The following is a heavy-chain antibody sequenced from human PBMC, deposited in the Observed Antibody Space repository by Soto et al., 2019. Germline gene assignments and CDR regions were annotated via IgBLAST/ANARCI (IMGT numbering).Heavy chain of an antibody. V-gene: IGHV3-74*01. J-gene: IGHJ4*02. CDR3: ARGYNNYGAVLLF. CDR2: ISSDGSTT. D-gene: IGHD4-4*01. Sequence: GGSLRLSCAASGFTVSSNWIHWVRQAPGKGLVWVSRISSDGSTTNYADSVKGRFTISRDNAKSTLYLQVNSLRAEDTAVYYCARGYNNYGAVLLFWGQGALVTVSS. CDR1: GFTVSSNW.